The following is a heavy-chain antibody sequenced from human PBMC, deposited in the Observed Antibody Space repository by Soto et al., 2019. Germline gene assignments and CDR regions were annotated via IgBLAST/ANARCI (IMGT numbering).Heavy chain of an antibody. CDR1: GFTVSDNY. J-gene: IGHJ5*02. V-gene: IGHV3-53*02. CDR2: IYSGGST. D-gene: IGHD1-26*01. Sequence: EVQVVETGGGLIQPGGSLRLSCAASGFTVSDNYMSWVRQAPGRGLEWVSVIYSGGSTYYADSVRGRFTISRDNSKNTLSLQMNSLRAEDTAVYYCARAHASYSDDFSHWFDPWGQGTLVTVSA. CDR3: ARAHASYSDDFSHWFDP.